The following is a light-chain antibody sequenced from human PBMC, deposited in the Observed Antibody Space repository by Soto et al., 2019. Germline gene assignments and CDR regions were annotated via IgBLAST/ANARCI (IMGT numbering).Light chain of an antibody. Sequence: QSVLTQPASVSGSPVQSIAISSTGTSSDVGAYCVSWYQQHPGKAPKLMIYDVSNRPSGVSNRFSGSKSGNTASLTISGLQAEDEADYYCSSYTSSGNYVFGTGTKVTVL. CDR1: SSDVGAYC. V-gene: IGLV2-14*01. J-gene: IGLJ1*01. CDR2: DVS. CDR3: SSYTSSGNYV.